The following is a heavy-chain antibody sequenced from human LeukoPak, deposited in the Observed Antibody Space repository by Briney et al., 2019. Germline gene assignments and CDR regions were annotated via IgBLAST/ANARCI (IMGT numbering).Heavy chain of an antibody. CDR2: INHSGST. CDR3: ARRGSSSWLHMYYFDY. V-gene: IGHV4-34*01. Sequence: SETLSLTCAVYGGSFSGYYWSWIRQPPGKGLEWIGEINHSGSTNYNPSLKSQVTISVDTSKNQFSLKLSSVTAAETAVYYCARRGSSSWLHMYYFDYWGQGTLVTVSS. J-gene: IGHJ4*02. CDR1: GGSFSGYY. D-gene: IGHD6-13*01.